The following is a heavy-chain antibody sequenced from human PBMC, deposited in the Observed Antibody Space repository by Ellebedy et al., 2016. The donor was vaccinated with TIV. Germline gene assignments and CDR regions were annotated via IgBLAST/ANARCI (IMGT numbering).Heavy chain of an antibody. CDR2: IYPGDSDT. CDR3: ARHYSRNYYYYGMDV. CDR1: GYSFTSYW. D-gene: IGHD4-11*01. Sequence: GESLKISXKGSGYSFTSYWIGWVRQMPGKGLEWMGIIYPGDSDTRYSPSFQGQVTISADKSISTAYLQWSSLKASDTAMYYCARHYSRNYYYYGMDVWGQGTTVTVSS. J-gene: IGHJ6*02. V-gene: IGHV5-51*01.